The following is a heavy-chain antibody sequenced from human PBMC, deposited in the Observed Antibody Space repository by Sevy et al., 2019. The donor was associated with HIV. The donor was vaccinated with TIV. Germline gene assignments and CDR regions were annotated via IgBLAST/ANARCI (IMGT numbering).Heavy chain of an antibody. V-gene: IGHV4-4*02. D-gene: IGHD3-16*01. J-gene: IGHJ5*02. Sequence: SETLSLTCAVSGGSISSVNWWHWVPQPPGKGLEWIGEIYHSGSTNYNPSLKSRVTISVDNSKNQFSLKLSSVTAADTAVYYCARGGETPRGFDPWGQGSLVTVSS. CDR2: IYHSGST. CDR1: GGSISSVNW. CDR3: ARGGETPRGFDP.